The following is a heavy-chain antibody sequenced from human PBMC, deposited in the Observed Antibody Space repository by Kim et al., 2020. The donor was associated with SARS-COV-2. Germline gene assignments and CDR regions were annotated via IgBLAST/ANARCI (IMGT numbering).Heavy chain of an antibody. J-gene: IGHJ6*02. CDR1: GFTFSSYG. Sequence: GGSLRLSCAASGFTFSSYGMHWVRQAPGKGLEWVAVISYDGSNKYYADSVKGRFTISRDNSKNTLYLQMNSLRAEDTAVYYCAKPSSIAARGRQIDYYYYGMDVWGQGTTVTVSS. CDR2: ISYDGSNK. CDR3: AKPSSIAARGRQIDYYYYGMDV. V-gene: IGHV3-30*18. D-gene: IGHD6-6*01.